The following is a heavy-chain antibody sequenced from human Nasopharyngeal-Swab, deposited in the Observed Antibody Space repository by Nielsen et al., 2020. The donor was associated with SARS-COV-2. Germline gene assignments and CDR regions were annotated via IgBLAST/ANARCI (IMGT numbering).Heavy chain of an antibody. CDR3: ARDTSVDIVLLYYGMDV. V-gene: IGHV3-11*06. CDR1: GVTLSDYY. J-gene: IGHJ6*02. CDR2: ISSTRGSP. Sequence: GESLKISCAASGVTLSDYYMSWIRQAPGKGLEWISYISSTRGSPSYAGSVQGRFTISRDNANNSLYLQMNSLRAEDTAVYYCARDTSVDIVLLYYGMDVWGQGTTVTVSS. D-gene: IGHD5-12*01.